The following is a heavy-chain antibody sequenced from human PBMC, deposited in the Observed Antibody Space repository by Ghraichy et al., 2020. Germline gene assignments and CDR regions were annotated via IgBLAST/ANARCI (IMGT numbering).Heavy chain of an antibody. Sequence: GGSLRLSCTASGFTFGDYAMSWVRQAPGKGLEWVGFIRSKAYGGTTEYAASVKGRFTISRDDSKSIAYLQMNSLKTEDTAVYYCTRDLPTTQDYYGSGSYWRVPGAYYYGMDVWGQGTTVTVSS. CDR1: GFTFGDYA. V-gene: IGHV3-49*04. J-gene: IGHJ6*02. CDR2: IRSKAYGGTT. CDR3: TRDLPTTQDYYGSGSYWRVPGAYYYGMDV. D-gene: IGHD3-10*01.